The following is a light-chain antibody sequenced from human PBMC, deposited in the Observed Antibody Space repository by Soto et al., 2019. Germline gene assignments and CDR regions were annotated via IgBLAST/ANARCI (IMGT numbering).Light chain of an antibody. V-gene: IGLV2-14*03. J-gene: IGLJ2*01. CDR2: DVS. CDR1: SSDVGGYNY. CDR3: SSYTTADTHVV. Sequence: QSVLTQPASVSGCPGQSITISCTGTSSDVGGYNYVSWYQQHPGKAPKLMIYDVSNRPSGVSNRFSGSKSGNTASLTISGLQAEDEADYYCSSYTTADTHVVFGGGTQLTVL.